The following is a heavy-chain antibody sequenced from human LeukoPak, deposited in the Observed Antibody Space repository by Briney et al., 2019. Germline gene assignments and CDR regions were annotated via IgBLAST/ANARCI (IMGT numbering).Heavy chain of an antibody. D-gene: IGHD3-10*01. CDR1: GGSISSYY. CDR2: IYYSGST. CDR3: ARGGFGELSGY. Sequence: SETLSLTCTVSGGSISSYYWSWIRQPPGKGPEWIGYIYYSGSTNYNPSLKSRVTISVDTSKNQFSLKLSSVTAADTAVYYCARGGFGELSGYWGQGTLVTVSS. V-gene: IGHV4-59*01. J-gene: IGHJ4*02.